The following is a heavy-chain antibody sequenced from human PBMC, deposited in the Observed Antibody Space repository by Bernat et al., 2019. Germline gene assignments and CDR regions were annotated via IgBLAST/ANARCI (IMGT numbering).Heavy chain of an antibody. J-gene: IGHJ5*02. CDR1: GFSLSTSGMC. CDR3: ERIRDIVLVGRVTWFDP. V-gene: IGHV2-70*01. CDR2: IDWDDDK. D-gene: IGHD2-8*02. Sequence: QVTLRESGPALVKPTQTLTLTCTFSGFSLSTSGMCVSWIRQPPGKALEWLALIDWDDDKYYSTSLKTRLTISKDTSKNQVVLTMTNMDPVDTATYYCERIRDIVLVGRVTWFDPWGQGTLVTVSS.